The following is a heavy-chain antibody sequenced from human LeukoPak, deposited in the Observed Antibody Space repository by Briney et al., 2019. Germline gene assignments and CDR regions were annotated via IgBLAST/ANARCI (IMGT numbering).Heavy chain of an antibody. V-gene: IGHV3-53*05. D-gene: IGHD2/OR15-2a*01. Sequence: PGGSLRLSCAASGFTVSSNYMSWVRQAPGKGLEWVSVIYSGGSTYYADSVKGRFTISRDISKNTLYLQMNSLRAEDTAVYYCASEFSTTGSDYWGQGTLVTVSS. CDR1: GFTVSSNY. J-gene: IGHJ4*02. CDR3: ASEFSTTGSDY. CDR2: IYSGGST.